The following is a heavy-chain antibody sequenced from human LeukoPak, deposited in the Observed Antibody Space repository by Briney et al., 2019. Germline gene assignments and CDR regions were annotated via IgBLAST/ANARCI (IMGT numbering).Heavy chain of an antibody. Sequence: GGSLRLSCAASAFIFSNYAMSWVRQTPGKGLEWVSSTTTSAETWYADCVKGRFTTSRDTSKSTLFLHLSNLRPEDTAIYFCARDQGPDYAPVGSATHAYWGQGTLVAVSS. V-gene: IGHV3-23*01. CDR2: TTTSAET. CDR3: ARDQGPDYAPVGSATHAY. D-gene: IGHD2-2*01. CDR1: AFIFSNYA. J-gene: IGHJ4*02.